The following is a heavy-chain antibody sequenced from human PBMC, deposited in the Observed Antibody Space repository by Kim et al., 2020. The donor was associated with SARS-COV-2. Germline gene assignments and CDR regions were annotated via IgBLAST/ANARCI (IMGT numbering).Heavy chain of an antibody. D-gene: IGHD2-2*01. CDR3: ARDPIGYCSSTSCAAPVNWFDP. CDR2: IYHSGST. V-gene: IGHV4-4*02. J-gene: IGHJ5*02. Sequence: SETLSLTCAVSGGSISSSNWWSWVRQPPGKGLEWIGEIYHSGSTNYNPSLKSRVTISVDKSKNQFSLKLSSVTAADTAVYYCARDPIGYCSSTSCAAPVNWFDPWGQGTLVTVSS. CDR1: GGSISSSNW.